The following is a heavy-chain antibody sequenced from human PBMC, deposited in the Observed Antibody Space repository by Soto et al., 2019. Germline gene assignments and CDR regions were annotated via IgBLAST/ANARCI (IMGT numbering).Heavy chain of an antibody. D-gene: IGHD6-6*01. CDR1: GFTFSSYA. V-gene: IGHV3-23*01. CDR3: AKVPFEYSSTSSDF. Sequence: PGGSLRLSCAASGFTFSSYAMSWVRQAPGKGLEWVSAIRDRGTPTYYADSVKGRFTISRDNSRNTLYLQMNSLRAEDTAVYYCAKVPFEYSSTSSDFWGQGTLVTVSS. CDR2: IRDRGTPT. J-gene: IGHJ4*02.